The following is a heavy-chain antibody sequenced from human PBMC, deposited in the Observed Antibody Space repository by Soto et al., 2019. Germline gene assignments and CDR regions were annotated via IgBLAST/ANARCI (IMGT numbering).Heavy chain of an antibody. CDR1: GYTFTSYA. V-gene: IGHV1-3*01. Sequence: ASVKVSCKASGYTFTSYAMHWVRQAPGQRLEWMGWINAGNGNTKYSQKFQGRVTITRDTSASTAYMELSSLRSEDTAVYYCASGLWFGELFSAASPVGSFDYWGQGTLVTVSS. CDR3: ASGLWFGELFSAASPVGSFDY. J-gene: IGHJ4*02. D-gene: IGHD3-10*01. CDR2: INAGNGNT.